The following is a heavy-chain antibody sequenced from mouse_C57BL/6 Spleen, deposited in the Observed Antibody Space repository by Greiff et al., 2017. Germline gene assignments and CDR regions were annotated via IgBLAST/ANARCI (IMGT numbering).Heavy chain of an antibody. Sequence: VQLQQSGPELVKPGASVKISCKASGYSFTGYYMNWVKQSPEKSLEWIGEINPSTGGTTYNQKFKAKATLTVDKSSSTAYMQLKSLTSEDSAVYYCARTVVARDAMDYWGQGTSVTVSS. V-gene: IGHV1-42*01. CDR2: INPSTGGT. CDR3: ARTVVARDAMDY. D-gene: IGHD1-1*01. CDR1: GYSFTGYY. J-gene: IGHJ4*01.